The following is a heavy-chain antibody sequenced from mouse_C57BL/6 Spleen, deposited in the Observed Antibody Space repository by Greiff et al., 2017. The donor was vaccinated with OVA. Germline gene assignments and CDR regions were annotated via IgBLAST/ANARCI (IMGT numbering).Heavy chain of an antibody. D-gene: IGHD2-4*01. CDR2: IYPGDGDT. Sequence: LVESGPELVKPGASVKISCKASGYAFSSSWMNWVKQRPGKGLEWIGRIYPGDGDTNYNGKFKGKATLTADKSSSTAYMQLSSLTSEDSAVYFCARSGDYDAWFAYWGQGTLVTVSA. V-gene: IGHV1-82*01. CDR3: ARSGDYDAWFAY. CDR1: GYAFSSSW. J-gene: IGHJ3*01.